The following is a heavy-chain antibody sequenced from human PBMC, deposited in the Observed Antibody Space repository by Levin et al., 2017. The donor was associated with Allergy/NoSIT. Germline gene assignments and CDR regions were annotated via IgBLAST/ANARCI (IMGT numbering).Heavy chain of an antibody. CDR3: AKSLHINTWAWFDP. V-gene: IGHV3-23*01. CDR1: GFPFKDYT. D-gene: IGHD2-21*01. CDR2: IFTSGLT. Sequence: GESLKISCAASGFPFKDYTLSWVRQAPGKGLEWVSSIFTSGLTYYADSVKGRFTISRDNYKNAVSLEMNSLRGEDAAVYYCAKSLHINTWAWFDPWGQGTLVTVSS. J-gene: IGHJ5*02.